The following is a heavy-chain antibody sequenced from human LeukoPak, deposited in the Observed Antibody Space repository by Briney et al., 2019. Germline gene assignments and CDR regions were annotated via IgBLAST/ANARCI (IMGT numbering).Heavy chain of an antibody. D-gene: IGHD6-19*01. CDR3: ARALSSTTGWYYFDH. V-gene: IGHV3-30*02. CDR2: IRYDGSDK. Sequence: GGSLRLSCAASVFTFSYYGMHWVRQAPGKGLEWVAFIRYDGSDKYYADSVKGRFTISRDNSKNTLDLHMTSRSAEDTAVYYCARALSSTTGWYYFDHWGQGTLVTVSS. CDR1: VFTFSYYG. J-gene: IGHJ4*02.